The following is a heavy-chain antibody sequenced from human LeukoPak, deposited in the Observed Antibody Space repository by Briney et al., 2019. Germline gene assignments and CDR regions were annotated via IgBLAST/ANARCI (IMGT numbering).Heavy chain of an antibody. CDR2: ISGSGGGT. D-gene: IGHD1-26*01. Sequence: GGSLRLSCAASGFTFSSIAMSWVRQAPDEGLEWVSTISGSGGGTYYADSVKGRFTISRDNSKNTLYLQMNSLRADDTAVYYCAKDLGRYRNNFFDYWGQGNLVTVSS. CDR3: AKDLGRYRNNFFDY. V-gene: IGHV3-23*01. CDR1: GFTFSSIA. J-gene: IGHJ4*02.